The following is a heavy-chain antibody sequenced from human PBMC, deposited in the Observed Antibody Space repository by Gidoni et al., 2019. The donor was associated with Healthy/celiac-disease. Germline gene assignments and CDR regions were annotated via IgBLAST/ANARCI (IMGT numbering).Heavy chain of an antibody. V-gene: IGHV3-23*01. D-gene: IGHD3-9*01. CDR2: ISGSGGST. CDR3: AKDLLRYFDWLPSYFDY. Sequence: EVQLLESGGGLVQPGGSLRLSCAASGFTFSSYAMSWVRQAPGKGLEWVSAISGSGGSTYYADSVKGRFTISRDNSKNTLYLQMNSLRAEDTAVYYCAKDLLRYFDWLPSYFDYWGQGTLVTVSS. CDR1: GFTFSSYA. J-gene: IGHJ4*02.